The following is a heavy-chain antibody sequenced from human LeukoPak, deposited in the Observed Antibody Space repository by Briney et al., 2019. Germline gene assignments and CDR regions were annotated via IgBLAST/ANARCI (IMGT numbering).Heavy chain of an antibody. Sequence: ASVKVSCKVSGYTLTELSTHWVRQAPGKGLEWMGGFDPEDGETIYAQKFQGRVTMTEDTSTDTAYMELSSLRSEDTAVYYCATGYCSSTSCYIGGYYYYYYGMDVWGQGTTVTVSS. CDR2: FDPEDGET. CDR3: ATGYCSSTSCYIGGYYYYYYGMDV. CDR1: GYTLTELS. J-gene: IGHJ6*02. V-gene: IGHV1-24*01. D-gene: IGHD2-2*02.